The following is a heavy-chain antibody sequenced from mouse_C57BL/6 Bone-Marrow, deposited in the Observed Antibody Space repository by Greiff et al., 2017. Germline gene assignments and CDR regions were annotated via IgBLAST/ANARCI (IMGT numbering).Heavy chain of an antibody. CDR3: ERSYYGSSPWFAY. CDR1: GYTFTSYW. J-gene: IGHJ3*01. CDR2: IDPSSGGT. D-gene: IGHD1-1*01. Sequence: VQLQQPGAELVKPGASVKLSCKASGYTFTSYWMHWVKQRPGRGLEWIGRIDPSSGGTKYNEKFKSKATLTVDKPTSTAYMQLSSLTSEDSAVYYCERSYYGSSPWFAYWGQGTLVTVSA. V-gene: IGHV1-72*01.